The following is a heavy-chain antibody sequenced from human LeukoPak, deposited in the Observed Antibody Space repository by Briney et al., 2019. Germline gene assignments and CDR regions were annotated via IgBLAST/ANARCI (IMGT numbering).Heavy chain of an antibody. CDR2: ITWDGNIA. D-gene: IGHD2-2*01. CDR1: GFPFDNYA. CDR3: AKAAEGVVVPAAGFDY. Sequence: PGGSLRLSCAASGFPFDNYAMHWVRQAPGKGLEWVSHITWDGNIAYYADYVKGRFSISRDNSKNSMFLQMNRLRPDDTALYYCAKAAEGVVVPAAGFDYWGQGTLVTVSS. V-gene: IGHV3-43D*04. J-gene: IGHJ4*02.